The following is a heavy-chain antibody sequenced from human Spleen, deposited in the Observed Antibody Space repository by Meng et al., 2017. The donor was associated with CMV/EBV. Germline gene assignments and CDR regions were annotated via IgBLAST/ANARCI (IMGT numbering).Heavy chain of an antibody. J-gene: IGHJ6*02. V-gene: IGHV4-39*07. CDR2: VNHRGNT. D-gene: IGHD2-2*01. CDR3: ARLRRIPAANQYYYGMDV. Sequence: SETLSLTCTVSGGSISSSSYYWSWIRQAPGGGLEWIGEVNHRGNTNYNPSLKSRVTISVDTSKIQFSLKLTSVTAADTAVYYCARLRRIPAANQYYYGMDVWGQGTTVTVSS. CDR1: GGSISSSSYY.